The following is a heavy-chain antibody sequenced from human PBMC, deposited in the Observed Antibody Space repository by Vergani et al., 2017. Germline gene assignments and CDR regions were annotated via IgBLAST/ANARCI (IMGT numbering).Heavy chain of an antibody. Sequence: EVQLVQSGAEVKKPGESLKISCKGSGYSFTSYWIGWVRQMPGKGLEWMGIIYPGDSDTRYSPSFQGKVTISADKSISTAYLQWSSLKASDTAMYYCAXHRGWGLVVVAATPWYYYYGMDVWGQGTTVTVSS. CDR3: AXHRGWGLVVVAATPWYYYYGMDV. CDR2: IYPGDSDT. V-gene: IGHV5-51*01. J-gene: IGHJ6*02. CDR1: GYSFTSYW. D-gene: IGHD2-15*01.